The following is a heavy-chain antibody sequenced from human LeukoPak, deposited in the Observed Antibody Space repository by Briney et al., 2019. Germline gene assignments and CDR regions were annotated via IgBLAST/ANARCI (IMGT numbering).Heavy chain of an antibody. Sequence: SETLSLTCAVYGGSFSGYYWSWIRQPPGKGLEWIGEINHSGSTNYNPSLKSRVTISVDTSKNQFSLKLSPVTAADTAVYYCATSSGWYPLGYWGQGTLVTVSS. CDR1: GGSFSGYY. V-gene: IGHV4-34*01. J-gene: IGHJ4*02. D-gene: IGHD6-19*01. CDR3: ATSSGWYPLGY. CDR2: INHSGST.